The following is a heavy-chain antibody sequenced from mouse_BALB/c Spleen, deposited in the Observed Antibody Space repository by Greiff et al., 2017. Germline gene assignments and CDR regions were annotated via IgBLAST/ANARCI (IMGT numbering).Heavy chain of an antibody. Sequence: QVQLQQPGAELVRPGASVKLSCKASGYTFTSYRINWVKQRPGQGLEWIGNIYPSDSYTNYNQKFKDKATLTVDKSSSTAYMQLSSPTSEDSAVYYCTRWDDYDVGVAYWGQGTLVTVSA. D-gene: IGHD2-4*01. CDR2: IYPSDSYT. J-gene: IGHJ3*01. CDR1: GYTFTSYR. V-gene: IGHV1-69*02. CDR3: TRWDDYDVGVAY.